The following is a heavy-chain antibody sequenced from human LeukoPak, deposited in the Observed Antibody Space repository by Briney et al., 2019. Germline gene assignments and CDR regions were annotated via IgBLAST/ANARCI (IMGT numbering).Heavy chain of an antibody. Sequence: SETLSLTCAVSGGSVSSSNWWSWVRQPPGKGLEWIGEMYLSGRSDYNPSLKSRVTMSLDQPKNQFSLRLSSVTAADTAVYYCARLETRWLAFDNWGQGTLVTVSS. CDR1: GGSVSSSNW. D-gene: IGHD3-9*01. V-gene: IGHV4-4*02. CDR3: ARLETRWLAFDN. CDR2: MYLSGRS. J-gene: IGHJ4*02.